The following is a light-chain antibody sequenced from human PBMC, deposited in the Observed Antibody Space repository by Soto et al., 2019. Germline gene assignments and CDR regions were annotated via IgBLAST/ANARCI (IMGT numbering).Light chain of an antibody. Sequence: QSVLTQPPSVSAAPGQKVTISCSGSSSNIGNNYVYWYQQVPGTAPKLLIYDNYKRPSGIPDRFSGSKSGTSATLGITGPQPGDEADYYCATWDSSLFAVVFGGGTKLTVL. CDR3: ATWDSSLFAVV. V-gene: IGLV1-51*01. CDR1: SSNIGNNY. J-gene: IGLJ2*01. CDR2: DNY.